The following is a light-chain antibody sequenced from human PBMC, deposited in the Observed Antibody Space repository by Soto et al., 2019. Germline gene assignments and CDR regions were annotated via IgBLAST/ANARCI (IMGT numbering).Light chain of an antibody. Sequence: QSALTQPPSASGSPGQSVAISCTGTSSDVGGYNFVSWYQQHPGKVPQVLLYEVSKRASGVPDRFSGSKSGNTASLTVSGLQAEDEADYYCSSSAVINNVLFGGGTKLTVL. V-gene: IGLV2-8*01. CDR3: SSSAVINNVL. CDR2: EVS. CDR1: SSDVGGYNF. J-gene: IGLJ2*01.